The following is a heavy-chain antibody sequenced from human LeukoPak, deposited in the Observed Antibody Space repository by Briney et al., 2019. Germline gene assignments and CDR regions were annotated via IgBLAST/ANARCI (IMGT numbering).Heavy chain of an antibody. D-gene: IGHD4-17*01. CDR3: ARDKKTDDYGDYWPWVVDY. CDR2: ISSSSYI. CDR1: GFTFSSYS. J-gene: IGHJ4*02. Sequence: KSGGSLRLSCAASGFTFSSYSMNWVRQAPGKGLEWVSSISSSSYIYYADSVKGRFTISRDNAKNSLYLQMNSLRAEDTAVYHCARDKKTDDYGDYWPWVVDYWGQGTLVTVSS. V-gene: IGHV3-21*06.